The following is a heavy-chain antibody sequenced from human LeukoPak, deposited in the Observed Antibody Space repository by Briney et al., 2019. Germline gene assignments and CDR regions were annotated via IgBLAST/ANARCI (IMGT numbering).Heavy chain of an antibody. CDR3: ATSPVVPAESPTAEYFQH. CDR1: GFTFDNYA. CDR2: ISWNSGSI. J-gene: IGHJ1*01. D-gene: IGHD2-2*01. Sequence: GGSLRLSCAASGFTFDNYAMHWVRQAPGKGLEWVSGISWNSGSIGYADSVKGRFTISRDNAKNSLYLQMNSLRAEDTAVYYCATSPVVPAESPTAEYFQHWGQGTLVTVSS. V-gene: IGHV3-9*01.